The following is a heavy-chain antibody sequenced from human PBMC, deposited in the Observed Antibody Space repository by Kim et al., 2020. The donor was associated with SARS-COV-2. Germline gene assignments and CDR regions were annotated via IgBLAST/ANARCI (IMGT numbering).Heavy chain of an antibody. CDR1: GGSISSGGYY. D-gene: IGHD1-26*01. CDR3: ASMVSGSYWYFDY. Sequence: SETLSLTCTVSGGSISSGGYYWSWIRQHPGKGLEWIGYIYYSGSTYYNPSLKSRVTISVDTSKNQFSLKLSSVTAADTAVSYCASMVSGSYWYFDYWGQGTLVTVSS. CDR2: IYYSGST. J-gene: IGHJ4*02. V-gene: IGHV4-31*03.